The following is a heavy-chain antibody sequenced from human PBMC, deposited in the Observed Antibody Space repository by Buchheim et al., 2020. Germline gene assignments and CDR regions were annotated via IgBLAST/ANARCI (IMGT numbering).Heavy chain of an antibody. CDR2: INPSGGST. CDR3: ATEGGDYGDSQDAFDI. J-gene: IGHJ3*02. D-gene: IGHD4-17*01. Sequence: QVQLVQSGAEVKKPGASVKVSCKASGYTFTSYYMHWVRQAPGQGLEWMGIINPSGGSTSYAQKFQGRVTMTRDTSTSTAYMELSSLRSEDTAVYYCATEGGDYGDSQDAFDIWGQGT. CDR1: GYTFTSYY. V-gene: IGHV1-46*03.